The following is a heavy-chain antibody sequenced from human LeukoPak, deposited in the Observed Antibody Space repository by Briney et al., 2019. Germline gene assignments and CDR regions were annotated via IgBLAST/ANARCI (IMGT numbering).Heavy chain of an antibody. J-gene: IGHJ4*02. D-gene: IGHD1-26*01. CDR3: ARVSSGATTVDY. V-gene: IGHV4-4*02. Sequence: SETLSLTCAVSGGSISSSNWWSWVRQPPGKGLEWIGEIYHSGSTNYNPSLKSRVTISVDKSKNQFSLKLSSVAAADTAVYYCARVSSGATTVDYWGQGTLVTVSS. CDR1: GGSISSSNW. CDR2: IYHSGST.